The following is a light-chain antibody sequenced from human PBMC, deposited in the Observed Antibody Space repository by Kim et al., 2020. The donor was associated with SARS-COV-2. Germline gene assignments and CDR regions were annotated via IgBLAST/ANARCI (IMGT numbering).Light chain of an antibody. V-gene: IGLV1-40*01. J-gene: IGLJ2*01. CDR3: QSYDSSLSGSV. Sequence: GVTVSGTGSRSNIGEGYDVHWYQHLPGTAPKLLIYGNSNRPSGVPDRLSGSKSGTSASLAITGLQAEDEADYYCQSYDSSLSGSVFGGGTQLTVL. CDR1: RSNIGEGYD. CDR2: GNS.